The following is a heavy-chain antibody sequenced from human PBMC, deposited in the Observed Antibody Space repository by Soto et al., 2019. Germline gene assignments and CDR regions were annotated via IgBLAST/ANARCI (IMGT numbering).Heavy chain of an antibody. D-gene: IGHD2-15*01. V-gene: IGHV4-59*08. CDR2: IYYSGST. Sequence: QVHLQESGPGLVKPSETLSLTCTVSGGSISSYYWSWIRQPPGKGLEWIGYIYYSGSTNYNPSTKSRVTISVDTSKNQFSLKLSSVTAADTAVYYCARRWGSAADYWGQGTLVTVSS. CDR3: ARRWGSAADY. CDR1: GGSISSYY. J-gene: IGHJ4*02.